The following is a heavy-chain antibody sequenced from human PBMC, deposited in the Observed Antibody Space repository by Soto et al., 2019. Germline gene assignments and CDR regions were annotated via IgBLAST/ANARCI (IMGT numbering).Heavy chain of an antibody. V-gene: IGHV4-59*01. CDR1: GGSISGYF. CDR2: IHYSGST. Sequence: QVQLQESGPGLVKPSETLSLTCTVSGGSISGYFWSWIRQPPGKGLQWMGYIHYSGSTKYNPSLKGRVTLALDTSQNPFPLNPASVAAGDTAVFYCARIGGGGEWGQGTLVTVSS. J-gene: IGHJ4*02. D-gene: IGHD3-10*01. CDR3: ARIGGGGE.